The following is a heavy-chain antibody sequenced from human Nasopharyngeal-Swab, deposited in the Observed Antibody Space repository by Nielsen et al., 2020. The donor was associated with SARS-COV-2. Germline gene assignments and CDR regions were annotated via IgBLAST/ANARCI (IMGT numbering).Heavy chain of an antibody. CDR1: GYTFTGYY. Sequence: ASVKVSCEASGYTFTGYYMHWVRQAPGQGLEWMGRINPNSGGTNYAQKFQGRVTMTRDTSISTAYMELSRLRSDDTAVYYCARDPDEFVRWELLRYFDYWGQGTLVTVSS. J-gene: IGHJ4*02. D-gene: IGHD1-26*01. CDR3: ARDPDEFVRWELLRYFDY. V-gene: IGHV1-2*06. CDR2: INPNSGGT.